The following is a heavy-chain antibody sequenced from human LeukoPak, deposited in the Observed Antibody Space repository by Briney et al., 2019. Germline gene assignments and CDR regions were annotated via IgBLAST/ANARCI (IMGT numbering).Heavy chain of an antibody. CDR3: AKDRASITMIGVVTPDY. CDR1: DFTFSSFG. CDR2: ISYDGSNK. D-gene: IGHD3-22*01. V-gene: IGHV3-30*18. Sequence: GGSPRLSCASSDFTFSSFGMHWVRQAPGKGLEWVADISYDGSNKYYADSVKGRFTISRDNSKNTLYLQMNSLRAEDTAVYYCAKDRASITMIGVVTPDYWGQGTLVTVSS. J-gene: IGHJ4*02.